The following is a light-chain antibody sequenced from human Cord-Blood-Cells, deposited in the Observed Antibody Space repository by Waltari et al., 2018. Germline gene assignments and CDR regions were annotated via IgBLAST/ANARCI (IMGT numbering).Light chain of an antibody. Sequence: SSELTQDPAVSVALGQTVRITCQGDSLSSYYASWYQQKPGQAPVLVIYGKNNRPSGIPDRFSGSSSGNTASLTITGAQAEDEADYYCNSRDSSCNHWVFVGGTKLTVL. CDR2: GKN. CDR1: SLSSYY. CDR3: NSRDSSCNHWV. V-gene: IGLV3-19*01. J-gene: IGLJ3*02.